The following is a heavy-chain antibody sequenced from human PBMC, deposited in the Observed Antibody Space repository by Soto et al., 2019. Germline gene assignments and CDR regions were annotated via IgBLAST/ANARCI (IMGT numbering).Heavy chain of an antibody. CDR3: ARDGRYCSSTSCYTNWFDP. CDR2: IIHIFGTA. V-gene: IGHV1-69*01. Sequence: QVQLVQSGAEVKKPGSSVKVSCKASGGTFSSYAISWVRQAPGQGLEWMGGIIHIFGTANYAQKFQGRVTITADESTSTAYMELSSLRSEDTAVYYCARDGRYCSSTSCYTNWFDPWGQGTLVTVSS. CDR1: GGTFSSYA. J-gene: IGHJ5*02. D-gene: IGHD2-2*02.